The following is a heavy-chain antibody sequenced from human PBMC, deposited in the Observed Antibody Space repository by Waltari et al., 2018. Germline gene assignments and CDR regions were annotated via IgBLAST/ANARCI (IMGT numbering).Heavy chain of an antibody. J-gene: IGHJ2*01. V-gene: IGHV3-9*03. CDR3: AKPHYPWYSSSSGFGYFDL. D-gene: IGHD6-6*01. CDR2: ISWNSGSI. Sequence: EVQLVESGGGLVQPGRSLRLSCAASGFTFDDYAMHWVRQAPGKGLEWVSGISWNSGSIGYADSVKGRFTISRDNAKNSLYLQMNSLRAEDMALYYCAKPHYPWYSSSSGFGYFDLWGRGTLVTVSS. CDR1: GFTFDDYA.